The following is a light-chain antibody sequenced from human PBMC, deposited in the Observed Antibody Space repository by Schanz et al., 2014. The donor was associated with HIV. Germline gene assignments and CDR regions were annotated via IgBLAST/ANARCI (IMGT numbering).Light chain of an antibody. CDR3: QSSDADNPGV. CDR1: SGTIASNH. J-gene: IGLJ2*01. CDR2: DND. V-gene: IGLV6-57*04. Sequence: NFMLTQPHSVSESPGKTVTISCTRSSGTIASNHVQWYQQRPGRAPTIVIYDNDQRPSGVPDRISGSIDSSSNSASLTISGLKTDDEGDYYCQSSDADNPGVFGGGTKLTVL.